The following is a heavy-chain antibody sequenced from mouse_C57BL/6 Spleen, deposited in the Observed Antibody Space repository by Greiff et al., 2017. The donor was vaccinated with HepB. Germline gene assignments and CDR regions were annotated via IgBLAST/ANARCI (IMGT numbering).Heavy chain of an antibody. D-gene: IGHD2-3*01. V-gene: IGHV7-3*01. J-gene: IGHJ3*01. CDR2: IRNKANGYTT. CDR1: GFTFTDYY. CDR3: ARLDGYYEGFAY. Sequence: EVQLVESGGGLVQPGGSLSLSCAASGFTFTDYYMSWVRQPPGKALEWLGFIRNKANGYTTEYSASVKGRFTISRDNSQSILYLQMNALRAEDSATYYCARLDGYYEGFAYWGQGTLVTVSA.